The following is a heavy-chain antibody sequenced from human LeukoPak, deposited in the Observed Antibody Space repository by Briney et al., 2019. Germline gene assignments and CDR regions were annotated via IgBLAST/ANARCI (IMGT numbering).Heavy chain of an antibody. CDR2: IRSKAYGGTT. V-gene: IGHV3-49*04. CDR1: GFTFSSYE. J-gene: IGHJ3*02. CDR3: TRPSGGTYYGDAFDI. Sequence: PGGSLRLSCAASGFTFSSYEMNWVRQAPGKGLEWVGFIRSKAYGGTTEYAASVKGRFTISRDGSKSIAYLQMNSLKAEDTAVYYCTRPSGGTYYGDAFDIWGQGTMVTVSS. D-gene: IGHD1-26*01.